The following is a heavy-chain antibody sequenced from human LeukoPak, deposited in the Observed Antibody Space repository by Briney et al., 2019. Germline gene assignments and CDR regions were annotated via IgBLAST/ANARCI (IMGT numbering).Heavy chain of an antibody. V-gene: IGHV3-23*01. CDR2: ISGSGGST. Sequence: GGSLRLSCAASGFTFDAYAMHWVRQAPGKGLEWVSAISGSGGSTYYADSVKGRFTISRDNSKNTLYLQMNSLRAEDTAVYYCAKSRVMPVYWGQGTLVTVSS. CDR3: AKSRVMPVY. J-gene: IGHJ4*02. CDR1: GFTFDAYA. D-gene: IGHD3-16*01.